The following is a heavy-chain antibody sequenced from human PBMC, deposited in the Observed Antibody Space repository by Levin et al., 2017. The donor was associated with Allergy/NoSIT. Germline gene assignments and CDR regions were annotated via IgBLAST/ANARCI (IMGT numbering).Heavy chain of an antibody. D-gene: IGHD2-15*01. CDR2: INPSGGST. J-gene: IGHJ4*02. Sequence: ASVKVSCKASGYTLTSYYMHWVRQAPGQGLEWMGIINPSGGSTSYAQKFQGRVTMTRDTSTSTVYMELSSLRSEDTAVYYCARDGYCSGGRCPFDYWGQGTLVTVSS. CDR1: GYTLTSYY. CDR3: ARDGYCSGGRCPFDY. V-gene: IGHV1-46*01.